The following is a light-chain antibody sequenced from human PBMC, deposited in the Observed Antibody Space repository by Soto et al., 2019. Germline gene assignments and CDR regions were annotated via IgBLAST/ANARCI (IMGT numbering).Light chain of an antibody. CDR2: GAS. CDR3: QERRNWCRGR. Sequence: HSTVGRALSTGERATLSCRASQSVTSRYLAWYQQKPGQAPRLLIFGASIRDTGISDRFSGSGSGTDFTLTICSLESVDFGAYYRQERRNWCRGRFAEGTKVDIK. V-gene: IGKV3D-20*02. J-gene: IGKJ1*01. CDR1: QSVTSRY.